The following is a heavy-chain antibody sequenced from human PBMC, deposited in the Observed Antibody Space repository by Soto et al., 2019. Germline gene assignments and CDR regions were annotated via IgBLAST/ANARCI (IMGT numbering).Heavy chain of an antibody. CDR2: IWYDGSNK. J-gene: IGHJ6*02. D-gene: IGHD3-10*01. CDR3: ARRVRGGTNYGMDV. V-gene: IGHV3-33*01. Sequence: QVQLVESGGGVVQPGRSLRLSCAASGFTFSSYGMHWVRQAPGKGLEWVAVIWYDGSNKYYADSVKGRFTISRDNSKKTLYLQMNSLRAEDTAVYYCARRVRGGTNYGMDVWGQWTTVTVSS. CDR1: GFTFSSYG.